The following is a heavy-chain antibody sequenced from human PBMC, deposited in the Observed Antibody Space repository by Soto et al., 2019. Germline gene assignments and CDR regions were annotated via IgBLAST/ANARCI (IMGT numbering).Heavy chain of an antibody. V-gene: IGHV1-18*01. CDR1: GGTLTSYG. J-gene: IGHJ3*02. D-gene: IGHD2-15*01. Sequence: ASVKVCCKASGGTLTSYGVSWVRQAPGQGLEWMGWISAYNGNTNYAQKLQGRVTMTTDTSTSTAYMELRSLRSDDTAVYYCARDVGYCSGGSCYDAFDIWGQGTMVTVSS. CDR2: ISAYNGNT. CDR3: ARDVGYCSGGSCYDAFDI.